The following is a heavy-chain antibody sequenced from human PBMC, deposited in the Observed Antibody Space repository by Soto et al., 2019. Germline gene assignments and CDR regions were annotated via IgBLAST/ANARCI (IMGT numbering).Heavy chain of an antibody. CDR2: AYYRSKWYN. CDR3: AIGNHRSVNPHYYYYYGMDV. Sequence: PSQTLSLTCAISGDSVSSNSAAWNWIRQSPSRGLEWLGRAYYRSKWYNDYAVSVKSRITINPDTSKNQFSLQLNSVTPEDTAVYYCAIGNHRSVNPHYYYYYGMDVWGQGTTVTVSS. V-gene: IGHV6-1*01. D-gene: IGHD2-15*01. J-gene: IGHJ6*02. CDR1: GDSVSSNSAA.